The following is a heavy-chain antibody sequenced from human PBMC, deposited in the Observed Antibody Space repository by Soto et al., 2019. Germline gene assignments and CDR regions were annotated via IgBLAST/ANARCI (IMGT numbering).Heavy chain of an antibody. CDR3: ATQYGDDDAFDI. Sequence: SGGSLRLSCAASGFTFSSYGLHWVRQAPGKGLEWVAVIWYDGSNKYYADSVKGRFTISRDNSKNTLYLQMNSLRAEDTAVYYCATQYGDDDAFDIWGQGTMVTVSS. CDR1: GFTFSSYG. J-gene: IGHJ3*02. CDR2: IWYDGSNK. V-gene: IGHV3-33*01. D-gene: IGHD4-17*01.